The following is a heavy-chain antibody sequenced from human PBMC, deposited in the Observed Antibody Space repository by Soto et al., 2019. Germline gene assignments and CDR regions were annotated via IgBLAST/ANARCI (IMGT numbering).Heavy chain of an antibody. Sequence: ASVKVSCKASGYTFTSYGISWVRQAPGQGLEWMGWISAYNGNTNYAQKLQGRVTMTTDTSTSTAYMELRSLRSDDTAVYYCARGVAAQYSGFWSGYSIQVNYCGQVNLITVSS. CDR2: ISAYNGNT. V-gene: IGHV1-18*01. CDR3: ARGVAAQYSGFWSGYSIQVNY. J-gene: IGHJ4*02. D-gene: IGHD3-3*01. CDR1: GYTFTSYG.